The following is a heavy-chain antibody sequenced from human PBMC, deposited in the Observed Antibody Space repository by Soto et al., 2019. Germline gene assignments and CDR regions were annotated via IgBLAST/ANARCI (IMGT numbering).Heavy chain of an antibody. V-gene: IGHV4-59*01. J-gene: IGHJ5*02. CDR3: ARVYSYGYNWFDP. Sequence: SETLSLTCTVSGCSISSYYWSWIRQPPGKGLEWIGYIYYSGSTNYNPSLKSRVTISVDTSKNQFSLKLSSVTAADTAVYYCARVYSYGYNWFDPWGQGTLVTVSS. CDR2: IYYSGST. D-gene: IGHD5-18*01. CDR1: GCSISSYY.